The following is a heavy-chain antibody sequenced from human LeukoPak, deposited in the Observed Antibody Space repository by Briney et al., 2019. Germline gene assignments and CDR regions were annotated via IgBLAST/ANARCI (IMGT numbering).Heavy chain of an antibody. CDR2: INHSGST. Sequence: SETLSLTCAVYGGSFSGYYWSWIRQPPGKGLEWIGEINHSGSTNYNPSLKSRVTISVDTPKNQFSLKLSSVTAADTAVYYCARGGGIVFYWGQGTLVTVSS. J-gene: IGHJ4*02. V-gene: IGHV4-34*01. CDR3: ARGGGIVFY. CDR1: GGSFSGYY. D-gene: IGHD3-16*02.